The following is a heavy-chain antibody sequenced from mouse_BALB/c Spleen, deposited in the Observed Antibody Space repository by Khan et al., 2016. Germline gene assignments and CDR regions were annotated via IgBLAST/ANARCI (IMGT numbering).Heavy chain of an antibody. CDR1: GFTFTDYY. D-gene: IGHD1-1*02. V-gene: IGHV7-3*02. CDR2: ARNKANGYTT. CDR3: AYDLNGGLYELSDF. J-gene: IGHJ1*01. Sequence: EVELVESGGGLVQPGGSLRLSCTTSGFTFTDYYMSWVRQPPGEALEWLGFARNKANGYTTEYSASVKGRFTISRDKSQSILYLHINTLRAQDSATYYCAYDLNGGLYELSDFCGAGTTVTVSS.